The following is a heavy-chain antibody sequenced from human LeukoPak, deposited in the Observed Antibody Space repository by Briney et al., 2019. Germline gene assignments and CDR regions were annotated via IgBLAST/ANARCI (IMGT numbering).Heavy chain of an antibody. CDR2: ISSSSSCI. J-gene: IGHJ4*02. CDR3: ASGSHYDILTGYYKEDY. D-gene: IGHD3-9*01. Sequence: GGSLRLSCAASGFTFSSYSMNWVRQAPGKGLEWVSSISSSSSCIYYADSVKGRFTISRDNAKNSLYLQMNSLRAEDTAVYYCASGSHYDILTGYYKEDYWGQGTLVTVSS. CDR1: GFTFSSYS. V-gene: IGHV3-21*01.